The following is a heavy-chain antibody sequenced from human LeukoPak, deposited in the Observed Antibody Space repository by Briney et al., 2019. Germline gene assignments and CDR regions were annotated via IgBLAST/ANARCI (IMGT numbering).Heavy chain of an antibody. V-gene: IGHV4-34*01. Sequence: SETLSLTCAVSGGSLSGYCWSWIRQPPGKGLEWMGEINHSGSTNYNPSLKSRVTISVDTSKNQFSLKLSSVTTANTAVYYCARRRYCSGRGIIPRHPLFDNWGHRTL. J-gene: IGHJ4*01. D-gene: IGHD2-15*01. CDR2: INHSGST. CDR3: ARRRYCSGRGIIPRHPLFDN. CDR1: GGSLSGYC.